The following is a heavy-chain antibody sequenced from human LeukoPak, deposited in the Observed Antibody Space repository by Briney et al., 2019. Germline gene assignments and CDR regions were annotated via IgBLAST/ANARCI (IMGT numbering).Heavy chain of an antibody. Sequence: SETLSLTCSVSIESTSGNYRSWARQAPGKGLEWIGEISRFGITNYHPSLKSRVTMSLDRSKNQFSLELTSVAAADSGVYYCARELLGAPTPGAYWGQGTLVTVSS. V-gene: IGHV4-34*01. CDR2: ISRFGIT. CDR1: IESTSGNY. CDR3: ARELLGAPTPGAY. D-gene: IGHD1-26*01. J-gene: IGHJ4*02.